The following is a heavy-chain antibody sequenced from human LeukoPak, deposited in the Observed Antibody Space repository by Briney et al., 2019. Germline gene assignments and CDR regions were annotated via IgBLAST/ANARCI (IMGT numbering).Heavy chain of an antibody. V-gene: IGHV1-2*02. CDR3: ARDRVYSRRMDV. CDR2: IDPNSGGT. Sequence: ASVKVSCKASGYTFTGYYMHWVRQAPGQGLEWMGWIDPNSGGTNYAQKFQGRVTMTRDTSISTAYMELSRLRSDDTAVYYCARDRVYSRRMDVWGKGTTVTISS. D-gene: IGHD6-13*01. CDR1: GYTFTGYY. J-gene: IGHJ6*04.